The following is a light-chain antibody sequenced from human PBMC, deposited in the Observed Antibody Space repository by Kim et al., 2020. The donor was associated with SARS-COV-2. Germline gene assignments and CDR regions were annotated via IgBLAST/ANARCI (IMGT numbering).Light chain of an antibody. CDR1: SGSIDDNY. CDR2: EDD. Sequence: GKTVTISCTRSSGSIDDNYVQWYQQRPGGVPTAVIYEDDQRPSGVSDRFSGSIDNSSNSASLTISGLRTEDEADYYGQSYNRDNVLFGGGTKLTVL. J-gene: IGLJ2*01. CDR3: QSYNRDNVL. V-gene: IGLV6-57*03.